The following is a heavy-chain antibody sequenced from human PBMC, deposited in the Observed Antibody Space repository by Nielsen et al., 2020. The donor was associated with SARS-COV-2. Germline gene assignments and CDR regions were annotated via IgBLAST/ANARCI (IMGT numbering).Heavy chain of an antibody. J-gene: IGHJ4*02. Sequence: ASVKVSCKASGYTFTSYGISWVRQAPGQGLEWMGWISAYNGNTNYAQKLQGRVTMTTDTSTSTAYMELRSLRSDDTAVYYCARDPVTQAWYYYDSSGYSPLDYWGQGTLVTVSS. CDR1: GYTFTSYG. D-gene: IGHD3-22*01. CDR3: ARDPVTQAWYYYDSSGYSPLDY. V-gene: IGHV1-18*04. CDR2: ISAYNGNT.